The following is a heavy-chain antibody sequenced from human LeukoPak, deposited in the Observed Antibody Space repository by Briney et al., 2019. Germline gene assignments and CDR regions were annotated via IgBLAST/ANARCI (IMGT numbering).Heavy chain of an antibody. Sequence: PGGSLRLSCTASGFAFDEHGMSWVRHVPGKGLEWVSGINWRRGSTGYAAPLRGRFTISRDNAKNSLYLQMDSLRAEDTALYYCARAPITSPFYFDYWGQGTLVTVSS. V-gene: IGHV3-20*04. J-gene: IGHJ4*02. CDR2: INWRRGST. D-gene: IGHD2-2*01. CDR1: GFAFDEHG. CDR3: ARAPITSPFYFDY.